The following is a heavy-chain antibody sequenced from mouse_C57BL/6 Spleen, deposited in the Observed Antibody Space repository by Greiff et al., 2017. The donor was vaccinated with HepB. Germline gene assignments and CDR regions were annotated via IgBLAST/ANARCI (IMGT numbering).Heavy chain of an antibody. J-gene: IGHJ2*01. Sequence: EVQLQQSGPELVKPGASVKISCKASGYSFTDYNMNWVKQSNGKSLEWIGVINPNYGTTSYNQKFKGKATLTVDQSSSTAYMQLNSLTSEDSAVYYCGRGNYYGSSYTFDYWGQGTTLTVSS. CDR3: GRGNYYGSSYTFDY. D-gene: IGHD1-1*01. CDR2: INPNYGTT. V-gene: IGHV1-39*01. CDR1: GYSFTDYN.